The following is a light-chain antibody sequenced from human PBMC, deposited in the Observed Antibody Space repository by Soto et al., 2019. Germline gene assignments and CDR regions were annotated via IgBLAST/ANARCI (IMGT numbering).Light chain of an antibody. J-gene: IGLJ2*01. V-gene: IGLV2-14*01. CDR3: CSYRSTSTLV. CDR1: SSDIGAYKY. Sequence: QSGLTQPASVSGSPGQSVTISCTGTSSDIGAYKYVSWYQHHPGKSPRLMIYEVSNRPSGVSNRFSASKSGNTASLTISGLQAEDEADYYCCSYRSTSTLVFGGGTKVTVL. CDR2: EVS.